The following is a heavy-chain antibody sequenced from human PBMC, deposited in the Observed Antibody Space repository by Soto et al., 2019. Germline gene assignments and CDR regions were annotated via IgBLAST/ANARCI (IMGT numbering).Heavy chain of an antibody. CDR1: GGSISSSNW. CDR3: ARHPTKLERFLAYFDY. CDR2: IYHSGST. J-gene: IGHJ4*02. Sequence: SETLSLTCAVSGGSISSSNWWSWVRQPPGKGLEWIGEIYHSGSTNYNPSLKSRVTISVDTSKNQFSLKLSSVTAADTAVYYCARHPTKLERFLAYFDYWGQGTLVTVSS. D-gene: IGHD1-1*01. V-gene: IGHV4-4*02.